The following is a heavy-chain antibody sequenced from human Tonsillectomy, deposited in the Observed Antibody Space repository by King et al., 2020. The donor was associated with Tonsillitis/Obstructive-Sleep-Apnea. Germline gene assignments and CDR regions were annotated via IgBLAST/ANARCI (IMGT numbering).Heavy chain of an antibody. Sequence: VQLVESGGGLVEPGGSLRLSCAASGFTFNDAWMSWVRQAPGKGLEWVGRSRSKTNGGTTDYAAPVKGRFTISRDDSKNTLFLQMNSLKADDTALYYCTKVVKGYWYFDRWGRGTLVTVSS. CDR1: GFTFNDAW. J-gene: IGHJ2*01. V-gene: IGHV3-15*01. CDR3: TKVVKGYWYFDR. CDR2: SRSKTNGGTT.